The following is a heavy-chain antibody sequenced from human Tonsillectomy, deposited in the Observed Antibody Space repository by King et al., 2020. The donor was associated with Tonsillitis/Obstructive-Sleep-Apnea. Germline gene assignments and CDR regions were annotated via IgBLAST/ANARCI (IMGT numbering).Heavy chain of an antibody. CDR3: TTGTVVVPSASSQYYYYFMDV. J-gene: IGHJ6*03. D-gene: IGHD2-2*01. CDR1: GFTFRNAW. Sequence: VQLVESGGDFVEPGGSLRLSCVGSGFTFRNAWMSWVRQVPGKGLEWVGRIKSIADGGTTDYGSPVRGRFTITRDDSKNTLTLQMNSLKSEDTAVYYCTTGTVVVPSASSQYYYYFMDVWGKGTTVTVS. CDR2: IKSIADGGTT. V-gene: IGHV3-15*01.